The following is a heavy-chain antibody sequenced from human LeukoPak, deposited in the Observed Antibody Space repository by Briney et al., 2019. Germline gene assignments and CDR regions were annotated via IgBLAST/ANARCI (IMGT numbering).Heavy chain of an antibody. D-gene: IGHD4-17*01. CDR3: ARDDGDYAYYFDS. Sequence: PSETLSLTCTVSTGSITSGGYSWNWIRQAPGKGLECIGYIHHNGNTYSNPSLKSRVTMSLDTSKNQFSLKLSSVTAADTAIYYCARDDGDYAYYFDSWGQGALVTVSS. J-gene: IGHJ4*02. CDR1: TGSITSGGYS. CDR2: IHHNGNT. V-gene: IGHV4-30-2*01.